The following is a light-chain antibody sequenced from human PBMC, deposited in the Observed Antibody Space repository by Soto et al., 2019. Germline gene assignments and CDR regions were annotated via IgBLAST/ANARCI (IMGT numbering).Light chain of an antibody. CDR1: QSVSSY. CDR3: QQRSNWPIT. CDR2: DAS. V-gene: IGKV3-11*01. Sequence: EIVLTRSPGTLSLSPWERATLSCRASQSVSSYLAWYHQKPGQAPRXXXYDASNRATGIPARFSGSGSGTDFTLTISSLQNEDFAVYYCQQRSNWPITFCQGTRLEIK. J-gene: IGKJ5*01.